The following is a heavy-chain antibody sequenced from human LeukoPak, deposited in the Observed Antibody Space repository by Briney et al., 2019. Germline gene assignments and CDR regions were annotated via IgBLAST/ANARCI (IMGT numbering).Heavy chain of an antibody. V-gene: IGHV3-23*01. CDR1: GFIFTNFA. D-gene: IGHD3-3*01. J-gene: IGHJ3*02. CDR2: LNNRATTT. CDR3: AKVDEGRDFWSGYYYDAFDI. Sequence: GGSLRLSCTASGFIFTNFAMSWVRQAPGKGPEWVSALNNRATTTYYADSVKGRFTISRDNSKNTLYLQMNSLRAEDTAVYYCAKVDEGRDFWSGYYYDAFDIWGQGTMVTVSS.